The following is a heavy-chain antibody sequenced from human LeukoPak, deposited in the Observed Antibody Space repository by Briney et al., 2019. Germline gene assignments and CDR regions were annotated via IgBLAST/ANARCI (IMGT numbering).Heavy chain of an antibody. J-gene: IGHJ4*02. V-gene: IGHV3-74*01. D-gene: IGHD3-22*01. CDR1: GFGFSRYW. Sequence: QPGGSLRLSCAASGFGFSRYWMHWVRPAPGTGLKWVSRIYRDGSTTDYADSVKGRFTISRDNSKNTLYLQMNSLRAEDTAVYYCAKERGVPLPRGQLLPGGYYYDSSGPNFDYWGQGTLVTVSS. CDR3: AKERGVPLPRGQLLPGGYYYDSSGPNFDY. CDR2: IYRDGSTT.